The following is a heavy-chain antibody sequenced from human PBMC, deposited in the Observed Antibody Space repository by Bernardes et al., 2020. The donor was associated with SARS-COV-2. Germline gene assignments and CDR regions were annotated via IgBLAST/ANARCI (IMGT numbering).Heavy chain of an antibody. D-gene: IGHD4-4*01. CDR3: ARVDFSNLYYFDY. V-gene: IGHV3-21*06. Sequence: GGSLSLSCAASGSAFISYTTNWVRQAPGKGLEWISSISTSSSYISYSDSVRGRFTISRDNAKNSVSLQMNSLRAEDTAVYYCARVDFSNLYYFDYWGQGTPVTVSS. CDR1: GSAFISYT. CDR2: ISTSSSYI. J-gene: IGHJ4*02.